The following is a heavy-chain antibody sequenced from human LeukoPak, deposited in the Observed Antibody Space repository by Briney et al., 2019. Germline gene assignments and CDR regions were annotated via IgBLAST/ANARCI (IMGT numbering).Heavy chain of an antibody. CDR2: ISGGGGGT. Sequence: PGRSLRLSCAASGFTFSSYAMTWVRQAPGKGLEWVSSISGGGGGTFYADSVKGRFTISRDNSKNTLYLQMNSLRAEDTAVYYCAKDLGGRPYYYYGLVVWGQGTTVTVSS. V-gene: IGHV3-23*01. CDR1: GFTFSSYA. CDR3: AKDLGGRPYYYYGLVV. J-gene: IGHJ6*02.